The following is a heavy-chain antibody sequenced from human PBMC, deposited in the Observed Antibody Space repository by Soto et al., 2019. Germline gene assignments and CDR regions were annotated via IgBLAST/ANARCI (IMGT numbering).Heavy chain of an antibody. CDR3: ARGRANWGLDY. V-gene: IGHV1-2*04. Sequence: ASVKVSCKASGGTFSSYAISWVRQAPGQGLEWMGWINPDSGGTNYAQNFQGWVTMTRDTSISTAYMELSSLRSDDTAVYYCARGRANWGLDYWGQGTLVTVSS. CDR2: INPDSGGT. CDR1: GGTFSSYA. J-gene: IGHJ4*02. D-gene: IGHD7-27*01.